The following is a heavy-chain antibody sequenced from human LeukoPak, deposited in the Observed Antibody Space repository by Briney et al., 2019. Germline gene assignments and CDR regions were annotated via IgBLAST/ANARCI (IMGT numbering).Heavy chain of an antibody. CDR3: ARGGGPDV. Sequence: PSETLSLTCNVSGYSINALANWGWIRQSPGKGLEWIGSFYYGGSTYYNPSLRSRVTISVDRSKNQFSLKLSSVTAADTAVYYCARGGGPDVWGKGTTVTVSS. D-gene: IGHD2-15*01. V-gene: IGHV4-38-2*02. J-gene: IGHJ6*04. CDR2: FYYGGST. CDR1: GYSINALAN.